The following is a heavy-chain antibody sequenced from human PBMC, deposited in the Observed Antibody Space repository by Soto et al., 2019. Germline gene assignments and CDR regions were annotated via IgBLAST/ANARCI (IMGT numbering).Heavy chain of an antibody. CDR3: ARGRWFGEFDAFDI. CDR2: INPRGGST. Sequence: ASVKVSCKASGYTFTSYYMHWVRQAPGQGLEWMGIINPRGGSTSNAQKFQGRVTMTTETFTSTVYMELSSLRSEDTAVYYCARGRWFGEFDAFDIWGQGTMVTVSS. J-gene: IGHJ3*02. CDR1: GYTFTSYY. V-gene: IGHV1-46*01. D-gene: IGHD3-10*01.